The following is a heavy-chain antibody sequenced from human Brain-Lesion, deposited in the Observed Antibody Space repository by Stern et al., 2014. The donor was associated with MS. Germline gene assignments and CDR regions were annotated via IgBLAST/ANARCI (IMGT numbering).Heavy chain of an antibody. CDR3: AGEEDIRYCSGGSCTGNWFDP. CDR1: GGSVSSTSYA. V-gene: IGHV4-39*01. D-gene: IGHD2-15*01. J-gene: IGHJ5*02. Sequence: QVQLVESGPGLVKPSETLSLTCTVAGGSVSSTSYAWAWIRQPPGKGLEWIGAIYYSGNTHYSPSLKSRLTISLDTSKNQFSLQRGSVTAADTAVYYCAGEEDIRYCSGGSCTGNWFDPWGQGTLVTVSS. CDR2: IYYSGNT.